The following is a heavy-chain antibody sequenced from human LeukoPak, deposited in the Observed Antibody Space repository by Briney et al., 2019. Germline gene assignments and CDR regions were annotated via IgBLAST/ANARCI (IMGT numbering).Heavy chain of an antibody. Sequence: PGGSLRLSCAATGFTFKDYGMHWVRQPPGKGLEWVSTINWNGGGTDYADSVKGRFTITRDNAKNSLYLQLSSLRPEDTALYYCAKHMRATNTYSFFGFDVWGQGTTVTVSS. D-gene: IGHD1-26*01. CDR2: INWNGGGT. J-gene: IGHJ6*02. CDR1: GFTFKDYG. V-gene: IGHV3-9*01. CDR3: AKHMRATNTYSFFGFDV.